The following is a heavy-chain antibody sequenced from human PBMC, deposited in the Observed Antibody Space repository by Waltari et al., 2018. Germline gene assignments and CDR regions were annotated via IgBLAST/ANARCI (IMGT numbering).Heavy chain of an antibody. CDR1: GGSISSSSYY. J-gene: IGHJ4*02. CDR3: ARSRESGSYEVYFDY. D-gene: IGHD1-26*01. V-gene: IGHV4-39*01. Sequence: QLQLQESGPGLVKPSETLSLTCTVSGGSISSSSYYWGWLRQPPGKGLEWIGSIYYSGGTYYNPALKSRVTISVATSKNQFSLKLSSVTAADTAVYYCARSRESGSYEVYFDYWGQGTLVTVSS. CDR2: IYYSGGT.